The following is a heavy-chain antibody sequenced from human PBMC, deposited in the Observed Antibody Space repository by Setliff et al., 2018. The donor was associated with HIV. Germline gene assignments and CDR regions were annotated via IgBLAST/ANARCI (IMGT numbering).Heavy chain of an antibody. Sequence: ASVKVSCKASGYTFTIYGITWVRQAPGQGLEWMGRIIPIYGITQYLQKIQDRVTISDDRYTSTAYLEVRSLRSDDTAVYYCAREEFRNNWNDCAFEMWGQGTMVTVSS. D-gene: IGHD1-20*01. CDR3: AREEFRNNWNDCAFEM. CDR1: GYTFTIYG. J-gene: IGHJ3*02. CDR2: IIPIYGIT. V-gene: IGHV1-18*01.